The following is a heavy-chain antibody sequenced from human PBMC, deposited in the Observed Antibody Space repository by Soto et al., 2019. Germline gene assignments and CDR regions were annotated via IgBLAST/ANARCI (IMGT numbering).Heavy chain of an antibody. Sequence: SETLSLTCAVSGGSISSGGYSWSWIRQPPGKGLEWIGYIYHSGSTYYNPSLKSRVTISVDRSKNQFSLKLSSVTAADTAVYYCERRVRASSSPYNWFDPWGQGTLVTVSS. D-gene: IGHD6-6*01. CDR2: IYHSGST. CDR1: GGSISSGGYS. CDR3: ERRVRASSSPYNWFDP. V-gene: IGHV4-30-2*01. J-gene: IGHJ5*02.